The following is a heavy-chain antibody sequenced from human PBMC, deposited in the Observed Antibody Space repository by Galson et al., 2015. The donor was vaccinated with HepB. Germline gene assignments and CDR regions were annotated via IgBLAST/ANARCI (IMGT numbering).Heavy chain of an antibody. V-gene: IGHV3-33*01. CDR1: GFTFSSYG. D-gene: IGHD6-19*01. J-gene: IGHJ4*02. Sequence: SLRLSCAASGFTFSSYGMHWVRQAPGKGLEWVAVIWYDGSNKYYADSVKGRFTISRDNSKNTLYLQMNSLRAEDTAVYYCARERSSGWHGGGFDYWGQGTLVTVSS. CDR2: IWYDGSNK. CDR3: ARERSSGWHGGGFDY.